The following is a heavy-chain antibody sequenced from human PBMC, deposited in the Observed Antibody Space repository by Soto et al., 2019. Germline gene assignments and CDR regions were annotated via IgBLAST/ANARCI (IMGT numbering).Heavy chain of an antibody. J-gene: IGHJ6*02. V-gene: IGHV4-34*01. CDR2: INHSGST. CDR1: GGSFSGYY. D-gene: IGHD3-10*01. Sequence: PSETLSLTCAVYGGSFSGYYWSWIRQPPGKGLEWIREINHSGSTNYNPSLKSRVTISVDTSKNQFSLKLSSVTAADTAVYYCARASMVRGVNSYYYYGMDVWGQGTTVTVSS. CDR3: ARASMVRGVNSYYYYGMDV.